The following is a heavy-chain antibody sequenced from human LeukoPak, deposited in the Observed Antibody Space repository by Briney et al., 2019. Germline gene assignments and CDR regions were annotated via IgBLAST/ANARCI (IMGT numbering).Heavy chain of an antibody. V-gene: IGHV3-30*01. CDR2: ISYDGSNK. Sequence: PGRSLRLSCAASGFTFSSYAMHWVRQAPGKGLEWVAVISYDGSNKYYADSVKGRFTISRDNSKNTLYLQINSLRAEDTAVYYCATLTPGIAAAGRIIDYWGQGTLVTVSS. D-gene: IGHD6-13*01. J-gene: IGHJ4*02. CDR1: GFTFSSYA. CDR3: ATLTPGIAAAGRIIDY.